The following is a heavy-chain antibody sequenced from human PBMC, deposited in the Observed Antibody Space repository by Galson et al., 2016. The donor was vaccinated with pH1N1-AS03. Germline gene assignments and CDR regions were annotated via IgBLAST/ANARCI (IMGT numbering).Heavy chain of an antibody. D-gene: IGHD3-9*01. CDR3: ARTAGWLPDF. V-gene: IGHV2-5*02. CDR2: IYWDDDK. J-gene: IGHJ4*02. Sequence: PALVKPPQTLTLTCTFSGFSLTTSAVGGVWIRQPPGTALEWLALIYWDDDKRYNSSLKSRLTITKDTSKNQVVLTMTNMDPVDTATYYCARTAGWLPDFWGQGTLVTVSS. CDR1: GFSLTTSAVG.